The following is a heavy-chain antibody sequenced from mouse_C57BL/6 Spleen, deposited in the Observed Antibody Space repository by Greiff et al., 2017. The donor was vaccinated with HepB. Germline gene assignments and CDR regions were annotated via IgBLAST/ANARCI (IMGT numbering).Heavy chain of an antibody. J-gene: IGHJ3*01. CDR1: GYTFTSYW. D-gene: IGHD1-1*01. CDR2: INPSNGGT. CDR3: AGDGSSYKFAY. Sequence: QVQLQQPGTELVKPGASVKLSCKVSGYTFTSYWMHWVKQRPGQGLEWIGNINPSNGGTNYNEKFKSKATLTVYKSASTAYMQLSSLTSEDSAVYYCAGDGSSYKFAYWGQGTLVTVSA. V-gene: IGHV1-53*01.